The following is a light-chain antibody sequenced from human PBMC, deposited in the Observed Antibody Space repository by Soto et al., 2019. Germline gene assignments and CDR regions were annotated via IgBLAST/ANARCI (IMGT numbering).Light chain of an antibody. CDR2: EAS. CDR1: PSVRGSY. J-gene: IGKJ1*01. CDR3: QQYGASRT. V-gene: IGKV3-20*01. Sequence: IELTQSPGTLSLSPGERATLSCRASPSVRGSYIAWYQQRPGQAPRLLIYEASTRAPGIPDRFSGSETGTDFTLTISRLEPEDFAVYYCQQYGASRTFGQGTKVDIK.